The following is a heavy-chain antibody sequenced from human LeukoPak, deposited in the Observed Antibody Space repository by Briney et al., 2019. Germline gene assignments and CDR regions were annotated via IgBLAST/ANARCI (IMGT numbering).Heavy chain of an antibody. CDR1: GYTFTSYY. J-gene: IGHJ6*04. V-gene: IGHV1-46*01. D-gene: IGHD3-22*01. CDR2: INPSGGST. Sequence: GASVKVSCKASGYTFTSYYMHWVRQAPGQGLEWMGIINPSGGSTSYAQKFQGRVTMTRDMSTSTVYMELSSLRSEDTAVYYCARDAITMIVVAPPGMDVWGKGTTVTVSS. CDR3: ARDAITMIVVAPPGMDV.